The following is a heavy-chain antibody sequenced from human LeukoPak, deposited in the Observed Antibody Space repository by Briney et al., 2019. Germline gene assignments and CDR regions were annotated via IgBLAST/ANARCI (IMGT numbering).Heavy chain of an antibody. CDR3: AKAPVSVKGWLVYFDY. J-gene: IGHJ4*02. D-gene: IGHD6-19*01. CDR2: ISGSGGST. Sequence: GGSLRLSCAASGFTFSIYAMSWVRQAPGKGLEWVSTISGSGGSTYYADSVKGRFTISRDNSKNTLYLQMNSLRAEDTAVYYCAKAPVSVKGWLVYFDYWGQGTLVTVSS. CDR1: GFTFSIYA. V-gene: IGHV3-23*01.